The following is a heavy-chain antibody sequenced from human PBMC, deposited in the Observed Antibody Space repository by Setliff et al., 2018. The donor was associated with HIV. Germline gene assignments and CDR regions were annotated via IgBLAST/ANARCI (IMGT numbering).Heavy chain of an antibody. CDR2: IHYSRGT. CDR3: ARRYHDSSGFYNS. CDR1: GVSISDTIGTSYY. D-gene: IGHD3-22*01. Sequence: TSETLSLTCSVSGVSISDTIGTSYYWDWLRQPPGKGLEWIGNIHYSRGTYYNAPLKSRVTISLDTSKNHFSLKLTSVAAADTAVYYCARRYHDSSGFYNSWGQGVLVTVSS. V-gene: IGHV4-39*02. J-gene: IGHJ4*02.